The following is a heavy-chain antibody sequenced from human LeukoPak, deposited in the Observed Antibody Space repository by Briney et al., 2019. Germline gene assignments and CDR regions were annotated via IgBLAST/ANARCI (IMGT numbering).Heavy chain of an antibody. J-gene: IGHJ5*02. V-gene: IGHV1-18*01. Sequence: ASVKVSCKASGYTFSIYGFSWVRQAPGQGLEWMGWISVYNGNTNYAQKLQGRVTMTTDTSTSTAYMELRSLRSDDTAVYYCARDGSGRRFDPWGQGTLVTVSS. CDR2: ISVYNGNT. D-gene: IGHD3-10*01. CDR3: ARDGSGRRFDP. CDR1: GYTFSIYG.